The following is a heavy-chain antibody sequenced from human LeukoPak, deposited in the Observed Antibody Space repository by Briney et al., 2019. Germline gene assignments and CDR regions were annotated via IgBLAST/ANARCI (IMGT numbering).Heavy chain of an antibody. CDR2: INPNSGGT. CDR1: GYTFTGYY. V-gene: IGHV1-2*02. CDR3: ARASRITGTTGAFDI. J-gene: IGHJ3*02. D-gene: IGHD1-20*01. Sequence: ASVKVSCKASGYTFTGYYMHWVRQAPGQGLEWMGWINPNSGGTNYAQKFQGRVTMTRDTSISTAYMELSRLRSDDTAVYYCARASRITGTTGAFDIWGRGTMVTVSS.